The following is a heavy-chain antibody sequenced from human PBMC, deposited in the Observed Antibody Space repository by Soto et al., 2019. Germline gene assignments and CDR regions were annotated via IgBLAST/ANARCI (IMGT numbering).Heavy chain of an antibody. J-gene: IGHJ4*02. Sequence: QVQLVQSGAEVKKPGASVKVSCKASGYTFASYDINWVRQATGQGLEWMGWMNPNSGRTGYAQKFQGRVTMTRNTSITTAYMELSSLSSEDTAVYYCARAQSPAYGSGELLSWWGQGTLVTVSS. D-gene: IGHD3-10*01. CDR1: GYTFASYD. CDR2: MNPNSGRT. CDR3: ARAQSPAYGSGELLSW. V-gene: IGHV1-8*01.